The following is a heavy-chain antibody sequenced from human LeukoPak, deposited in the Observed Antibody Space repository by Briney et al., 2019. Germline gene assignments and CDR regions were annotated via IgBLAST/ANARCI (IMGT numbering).Heavy chain of an antibody. CDR2: INHSGST. V-gene: IGHV4-34*01. Sequence: SETLSLTCAVYGGSFSGYYWSWTRQPPGKGLEWIGEINHSGSTNYNPSLKSRVTISVDTSKNQFSLKLSSVTAADTAVYYCARARAFDIWGQGTMVTVSS. CDR1: GGSFSGYY. J-gene: IGHJ3*02. CDR3: ARARAFDI.